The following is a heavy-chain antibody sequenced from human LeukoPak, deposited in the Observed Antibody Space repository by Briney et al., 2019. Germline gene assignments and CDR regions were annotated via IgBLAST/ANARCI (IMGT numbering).Heavy chain of an antibody. CDR1: GGSISSGAYY. Sequence: SQTRSLTCTVSGGSISSGAYYYNWIRQPAGKGLEWIGRIYTSGSTNYNPSLKSRLTISVDTSKNQFSLKLSSVTAADTAVYYCARDVYDFWSGYYDWGPGTLVTVSS. CDR2: IYTSGST. D-gene: IGHD3-3*01. J-gene: IGHJ4*02. V-gene: IGHV4-61*02. CDR3: ARDVYDFWSGYYD.